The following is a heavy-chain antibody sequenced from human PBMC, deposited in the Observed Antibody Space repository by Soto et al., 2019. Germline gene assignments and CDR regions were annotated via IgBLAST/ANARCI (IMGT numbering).Heavy chain of an antibody. V-gene: IGHV1-18*01. CDR2: ISAYNGNT. CDR3: ARDLWRAMVRANGRYYYYYMDV. CDR1: GYTFTSYG. D-gene: IGHD3-10*01. Sequence: ASVKVSCKASGYTFTSYGISWVRQAPGQGLEWMGWISAYNGNTNYAQKLQGRVTMTTDTSTSTAYMELRSLRSDDTAVYYCARDLWRAMVRANGRYYYYYMDVWGKGTTVTVSS. J-gene: IGHJ6*03.